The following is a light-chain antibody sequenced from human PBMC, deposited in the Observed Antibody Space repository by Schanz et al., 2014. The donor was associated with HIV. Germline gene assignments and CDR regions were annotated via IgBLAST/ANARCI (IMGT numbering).Light chain of an antibody. J-gene: IGKJ4*01. CDR2: ATS. CDR1: QTVSSRF. Sequence: EIVLTQSPVTLSLSPGERATLSCRASQTVSSRFIVWYQQERDQPPRLVIYATSTRAAGIPDRFSGTGSGTDFTLTISRLEPEDFAVYYCQYFGNSGGTFGGGTKVDIK. V-gene: IGKV3-20*01. CDR3: QYFGNSGGT.